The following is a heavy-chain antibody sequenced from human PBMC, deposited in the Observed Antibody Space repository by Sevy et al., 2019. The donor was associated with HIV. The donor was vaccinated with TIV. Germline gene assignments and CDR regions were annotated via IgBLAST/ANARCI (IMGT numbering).Heavy chain of an antibody. CDR3: ASLPNNYYDSGGFSGNDAFDI. D-gene: IGHD3-22*01. CDR1: GFTFSSYG. Sequence: GGSLRLSCAASGFTFSSYGMHWVRQAPGKGLEWVAVIWNDRSNKHYADSVKGRFTISRDNSKNTLYLQMNCLRAEDTAVYYCASLPNNYYDSGGFSGNDAFDICGQGTMVTVSS. CDR2: IWNDRSNK. V-gene: IGHV3-33*01. J-gene: IGHJ3*02.